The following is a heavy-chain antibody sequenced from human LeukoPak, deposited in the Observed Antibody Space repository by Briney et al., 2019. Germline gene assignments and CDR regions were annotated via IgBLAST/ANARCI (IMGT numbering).Heavy chain of an antibody. CDR3: AKEGYDILTGYYKG. Sequence: GGSLRLSCAASGFTFSSYAMSWVRQAPGKGLEWVSAISGSGGGTYYADSVKGRFTISRDNSKNTLYLQMNSLRVEDTAVYYCAKEGYDILTGYYKGWGQGTLVTVSS. CDR1: GFTFSSYA. J-gene: IGHJ4*02. V-gene: IGHV3-23*01. CDR2: ISGSGGGT. D-gene: IGHD3-9*01.